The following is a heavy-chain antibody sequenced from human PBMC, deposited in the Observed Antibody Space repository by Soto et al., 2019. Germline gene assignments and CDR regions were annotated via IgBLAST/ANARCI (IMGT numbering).Heavy chain of an antibody. J-gene: IGHJ4*02. Sequence: EVQLVESGGGLVQPGGSLRLSCAGSGFSFSNYWMSWVRQTPGKGLEWVANIKQDGSAKNYVESVKGRFTISRDNAKNLVYLQTNSLRAEDTAVYYCAGGTGWVHDYWGQGTLVTVSS. CDR2: IKQDGSAK. CDR3: AGGTGWVHDY. CDR1: GFSFSNYW. D-gene: IGHD1-1*01. V-gene: IGHV3-7*04.